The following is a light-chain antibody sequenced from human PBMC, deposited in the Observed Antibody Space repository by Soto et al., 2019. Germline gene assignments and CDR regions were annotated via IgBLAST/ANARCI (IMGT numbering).Light chain of an antibody. CDR2: KAS. CDR3: QQYNSYPG. V-gene: IGKV1-5*03. J-gene: IGKJ2*01. Sequence: DIQMTQSPSTLSASVGDRVTITCRASQSISSWLAWYQQKPGKAPKLLIYKASSLESGVPSRFSGSGSGTEFTLTISSLQHDDFATYYCQQYNSYPGFGQGTKLEIK. CDR1: QSISSW.